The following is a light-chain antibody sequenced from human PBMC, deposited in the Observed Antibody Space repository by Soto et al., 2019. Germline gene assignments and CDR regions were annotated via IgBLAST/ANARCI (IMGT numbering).Light chain of an antibody. Sequence: QSALTQPASVSGSPGQSITISCTGTSSDVGGYNYVSWYQQHPGKGPKLMIYEVSNRPSGVSNRFSGSKYGNTASLTISGLQAEDEAEYYCSSYTTSSTPVVFGGGTKLTVL. CDR2: EVS. CDR1: SSDVGGYNY. J-gene: IGLJ2*01. CDR3: SSYTTSSTPVV. V-gene: IGLV2-14*01.